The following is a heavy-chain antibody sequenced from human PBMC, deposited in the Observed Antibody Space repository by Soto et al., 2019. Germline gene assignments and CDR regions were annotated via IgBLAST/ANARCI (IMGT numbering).Heavy chain of an antibody. Sequence: PVGSLSLSCAASVFPFSSHAMIWVRQAPGKGLEWVSGISGSGGNTYYADSVKGRFTISRDKSKNTLYLQMNSLRGEDTAVYYCAKGLTLMAAAGYYFDYWGQGTLVTVSS. CDR1: VFPFSSHA. CDR2: ISGSGGNT. CDR3: AKGLTLMAAAGYYFDY. V-gene: IGHV3-23*01. D-gene: IGHD6-13*01. J-gene: IGHJ4*02.